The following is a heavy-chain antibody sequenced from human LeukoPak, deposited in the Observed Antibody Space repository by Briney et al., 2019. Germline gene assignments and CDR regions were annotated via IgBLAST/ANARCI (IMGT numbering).Heavy chain of an antibody. D-gene: IGHD3-10*01. CDR1: GFTFSSYA. Sequence: GGSLRLSCAASGFTFSSYAMSWVRQAPGKGLEWVSAISGSGGSTYYADSVKGRFTISRDNSKNTLYLQMNSLRAEDTAVYYCVKDQVWLLWFGELSSNWFDPWGQGTLVTVSS. CDR3: VKDQVWLLWFGELSSNWFDP. V-gene: IGHV3-23*01. J-gene: IGHJ5*02. CDR2: ISGSGGST.